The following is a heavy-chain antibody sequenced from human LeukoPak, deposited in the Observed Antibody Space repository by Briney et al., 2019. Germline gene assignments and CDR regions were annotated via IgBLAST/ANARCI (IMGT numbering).Heavy chain of an antibody. Sequence: PGGSLRLSCASSGFTVSRNYMSWVRQAPGAGLEWVSVLYSGGSPYSADSVKGRFTISGDNPKNTLYLQMNSLRAEDTAVYYCARVQQWLVRDYYYYGMDVWGQGTTVTVSS. CDR2: LYSGGSP. CDR1: GFTVSRNY. J-gene: IGHJ6*02. V-gene: IGHV3-53*01. CDR3: ARVQQWLVRDYYYYGMDV. D-gene: IGHD6-19*01.